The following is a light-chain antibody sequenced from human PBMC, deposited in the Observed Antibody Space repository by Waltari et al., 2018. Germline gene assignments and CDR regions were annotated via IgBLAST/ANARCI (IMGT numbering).Light chain of an antibody. V-gene: IGKV3-20*01. CDR1: QSVSRA. CDR3: QHYLRLPVT. Sequence: EIVLTQSPGTLSLSLGERATVSCRASQSVSRALAWYQQKPGQAPRLLIYGASTRATGIPDRFSGSGSGTDVSLTISRLEPDDFAVYYCQHYLRLPVTFGQGTTVEI. J-gene: IGKJ1*01. CDR2: GAS.